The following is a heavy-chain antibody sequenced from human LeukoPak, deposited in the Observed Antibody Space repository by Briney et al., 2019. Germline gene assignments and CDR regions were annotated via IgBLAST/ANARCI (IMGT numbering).Heavy chain of an antibody. J-gene: IGHJ4*02. CDR1: GGSISSSY. V-gene: IGHV4-59*08. Sequence: SQTLSLTCTVSGGSISSSYRSWIRQPPGKGVEWIGYIYFTGTTNYTPPLKSRVTISVDTSKSQFSLKLTAVTAAGTAVYYCARHRRLGMPFDFWGQRTLVTVSS. CDR3: ARHRRLGMPFDF. D-gene: IGHD1-1*01. CDR2: IYFTGTT.